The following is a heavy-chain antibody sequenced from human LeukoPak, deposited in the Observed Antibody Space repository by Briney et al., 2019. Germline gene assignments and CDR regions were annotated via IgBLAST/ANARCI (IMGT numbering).Heavy chain of an antibody. CDR3: ARGGASELYYFDS. CDR2: IYNGGNT. J-gene: IGHJ4*02. CDR1: GFTFSSYA. Sequence: GGSLRLSCAASGFTFSSYAMHWVRQAPGKGLECVSVIYNGGNTYYADSVKGRFTISRDNSKNTLYLQMNSLRAEDTAVYYCARGGASELYYFDSWGQGTLVTVSS. V-gene: IGHV3-53*01. D-gene: IGHD2-15*01.